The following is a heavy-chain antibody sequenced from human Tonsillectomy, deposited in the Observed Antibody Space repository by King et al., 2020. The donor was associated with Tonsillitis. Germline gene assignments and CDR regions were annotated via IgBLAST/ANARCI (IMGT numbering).Heavy chain of an antibody. V-gene: IGHV4-31*01. J-gene: IGHJ3*02. CDR3: ARGYYYDRSGYEVEAFDN. D-gene: IGHD3-22*01. CDR1: GGSISSGGYY. Sequence: QLQESGPGPVKPSQTLSLTYNVSGGSISSGGYYWSWIRQHPGKGLEWIGYIYYSGSTYYNPSLKSLVTISVDMSKNQFSLKLSSVTAADTAVYYCARGYYYDRSGYEVEAFDNWGRGTLVTVSS. CDR2: IYYSGST.